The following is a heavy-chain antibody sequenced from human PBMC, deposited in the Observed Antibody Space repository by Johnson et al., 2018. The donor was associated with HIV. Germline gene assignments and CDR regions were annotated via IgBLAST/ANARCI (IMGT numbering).Heavy chain of an antibody. Sequence: EKLVESGGGVVRPGGSLRLSCAASGFTVSSNYMSWVRQAPGKGLEWVSVIYSGGSTYYADSVKGRLTISRDNSKNTLYLHMNSLRAEEPAVYYCARDRTGMVYAIDAFDIWGQGTMVTVSS. V-gene: IGHV3-66*01. CDR2: IYSGGST. CDR3: ARDRTGMVYAIDAFDI. D-gene: IGHD2-8*01. CDR1: GFTVSSNY. J-gene: IGHJ3*02.